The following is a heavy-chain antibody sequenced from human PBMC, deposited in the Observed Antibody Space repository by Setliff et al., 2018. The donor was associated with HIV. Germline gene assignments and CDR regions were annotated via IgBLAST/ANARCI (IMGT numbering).Heavy chain of an antibody. V-gene: IGHV3-48*03. CDR1: GFAFSGHQ. J-gene: IGHJ6*02. CDR3: AKGGEGLDV. Sequence: GGSLRLSCAASGFAFSGHQMSWVRQAPGEGLEWVSHISTSGSSKKYVDSVKGRFTISRDNAKDSLYLQMHSLRAEDTAVYYCAKGGEGLDVWGQGTTVTVSS. CDR2: ISTSGSSK. D-gene: IGHD3-16*01.